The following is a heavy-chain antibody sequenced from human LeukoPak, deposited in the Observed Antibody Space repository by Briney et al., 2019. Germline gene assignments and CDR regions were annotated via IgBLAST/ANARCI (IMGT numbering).Heavy chain of an antibody. CDR3: TRTQDVSAIDY. CDR2: IYSSGST. Sequence: SETLSLTSTVSGASISNYLCTCVRQPPGKGLEWIGYIYSSGSTNYNPSLKSRVTMSVDTFTNQLSLKLSSVTAAYTAVYYCTRTQDVSAIDYWGQGILVTVSS. V-gene: IGHV4-59*01. D-gene: IGHD5/OR15-5a*01. CDR1: GASISNYL. J-gene: IGHJ4*02.